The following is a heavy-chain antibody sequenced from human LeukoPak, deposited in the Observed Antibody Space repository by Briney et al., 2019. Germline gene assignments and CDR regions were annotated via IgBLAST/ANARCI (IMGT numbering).Heavy chain of an antibody. J-gene: IGHJ6*03. D-gene: IGHD5-18*01. CDR2: IYYSGST. V-gene: IGHV4-39*07. CDR1: GGSISSSSYY. Sequence: SETLSLTCTVSGGSISSSSYYWGWIRQPPGKGLEWIGSIYYSGSTYYNPSLKSRVTISVDASKNQFSLKLSSVTAADTAVYYCAGGYSYGSTYYYMDVWGKGTTVTISS. CDR3: AGGYSYGSTYYYMDV.